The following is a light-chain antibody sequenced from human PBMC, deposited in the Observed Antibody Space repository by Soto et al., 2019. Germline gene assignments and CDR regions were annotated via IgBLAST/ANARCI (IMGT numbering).Light chain of an antibody. CDR3: QQYNNWPRT. Sequence: EIVMTQSPATLSVSPGERATLSCRPSQSINNNLAWYQQKPGQAPSLLLYGDSTRATGIPTRFSGSGSGTEFTLTISSLQSEDFAIYYCQQYNNWPRTFGPGTRVDFK. CDR2: GDS. J-gene: IGKJ3*01. V-gene: IGKV3D-15*01. CDR1: QSINNN.